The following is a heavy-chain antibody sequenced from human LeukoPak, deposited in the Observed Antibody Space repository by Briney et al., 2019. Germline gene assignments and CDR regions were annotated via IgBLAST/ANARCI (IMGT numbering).Heavy chain of an antibody. CDR2: INSDGSST. D-gene: IGHD1-14*01. Sequence: PGGSLRLSCAASGFTFSSYWMHWVRQAPGKGLVWVSRINSDGSSTSYADSVKGRFTISRDNAENTLYLQMNSLRAEDTAVYYCARLTLPRGLVIWFDPWGQGTLVTVSS. CDR3: ARLTLPRGLVIWFDP. CDR1: GFTFSSYW. V-gene: IGHV3-74*01. J-gene: IGHJ5*02.